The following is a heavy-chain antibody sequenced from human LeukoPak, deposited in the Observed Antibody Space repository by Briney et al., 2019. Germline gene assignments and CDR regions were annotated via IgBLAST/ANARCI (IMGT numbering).Heavy chain of an antibody. Sequence: PGGSLRLSCAASGFTFSSYWMSWVRQAPGKGLEWVANIKQDGSEKYYVDSVKGRFTISRDNAKNSVYLLLNSLRADDTAVYYCARDSIGGTYYYFWGQGTLVTVSS. V-gene: IGHV3-7*01. J-gene: IGHJ4*02. CDR2: IKQDGSEK. CDR1: GFTFSSYW. CDR3: ARDSIGGTYYYF. D-gene: IGHD1-26*01.